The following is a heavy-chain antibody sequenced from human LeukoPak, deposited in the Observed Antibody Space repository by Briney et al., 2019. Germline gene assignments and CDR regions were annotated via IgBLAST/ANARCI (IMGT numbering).Heavy chain of an antibody. V-gene: IGHV3-30*02. D-gene: IGHD1-7*01. CDR1: GFTFSSYG. CDR2: IWYDGSNK. J-gene: IGHJ4*02. CDR3: AKVKTVTGTTSY. Sequence: GGSLRLSCAASGFTFSSYGMHWVRQAPGKGLEWVAVIWYDGSNKYYADSVKGRFTISRDNSKNTLYLQMNSLRAEDTAVYYCAKVKTVTGTTSYWGQGTLVTVSS.